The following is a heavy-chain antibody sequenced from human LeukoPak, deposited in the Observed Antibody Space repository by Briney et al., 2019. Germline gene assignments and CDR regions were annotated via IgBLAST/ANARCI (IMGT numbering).Heavy chain of an antibody. CDR1: GFTFSSYG. J-gene: IGHJ5*02. CDR2: FSGSGGST. V-gene: IGHV3-23*01. Sequence: GGSLSLSCAASGFTFSSYGMSWVRQAPGKGLEWASAFSGSGGSTYYADSVKGRFTISRDNSKNTLYLQMNSLRAEDTAVYYCAKGSSNIAARNNWFDPWGQGTVVTVSS. CDR3: AKGSSNIAARNNWFDP. D-gene: IGHD6-6*01.